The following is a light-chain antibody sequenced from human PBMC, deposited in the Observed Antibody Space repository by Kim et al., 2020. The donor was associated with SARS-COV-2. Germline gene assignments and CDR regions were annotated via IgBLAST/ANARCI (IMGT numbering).Light chain of an antibody. CDR3: HVWDRSSDHYV. CDR1: NIGSKS. CDR2: DDS. J-gene: IGLJ1*01. Sequence: SYELTQPPSVSVAPGKTARITCGGTNIGSKSVNWYQRRPGQAPVVVIYDDSDRPSGITEQFSGSNSGNTATLTISRVEAEDEADYYCHVWDRSSDHYVFGTGTKVTVL. V-gene: IGLV3-21*04.